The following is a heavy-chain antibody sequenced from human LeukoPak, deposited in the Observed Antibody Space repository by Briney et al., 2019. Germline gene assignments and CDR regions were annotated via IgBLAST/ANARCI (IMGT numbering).Heavy chain of an antibody. CDR2: ISYDGSNK. D-gene: IGHD6-19*01. V-gene: IGHV3-30*18. CDR1: GFTFSSYG. CDR3: AKPVRYSSGWYFDY. J-gene: IGHJ4*02. Sequence: GGSLRLSCAASGFTFSSYGMHWVRQAPGKGLEWVAVISYDGSNKYSADSVKGRFTISRDNSKNTLYLQMNSLRAEDTAVYYCAKPVRYSSGWYFDYWGQGTLVTVSS.